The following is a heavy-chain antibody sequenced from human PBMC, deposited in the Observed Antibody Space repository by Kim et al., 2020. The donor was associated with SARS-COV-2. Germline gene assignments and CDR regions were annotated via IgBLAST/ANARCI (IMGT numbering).Heavy chain of an antibody. Sequence: GGSLRLSCAASGFTFNNYWMHWVRQAPGKGLVWVSRINSDGSSTSYADSVKGRFTISRDNAKNTVYLQMNSLRAEDMAVYYCARALAVAGTGGYYWGQGTLVTVSS. CDR1: GFTFNNYW. V-gene: IGHV3-74*01. J-gene: IGHJ4*02. CDR2: INSDGSST. D-gene: IGHD6-19*01. CDR3: ARALAVAGTGGYY.